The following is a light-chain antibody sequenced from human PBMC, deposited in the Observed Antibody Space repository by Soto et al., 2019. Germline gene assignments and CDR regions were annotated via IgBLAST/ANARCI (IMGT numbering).Light chain of an antibody. CDR1: SSHIGSNT. Sequence: QLVLTQPPSASGTPGQRVTMSCSGSSSHIGSNTINWYQQIPGTAPKLLIYSNNQRPSGVPDRFSGSKSGTSASLAISGLQSEDEADFYCSAWDDSLNGLVFGGGTKLTVL. V-gene: IGLV1-44*01. J-gene: IGLJ3*02. CDR3: SAWDDSLNGLV. CDR2: SNN.